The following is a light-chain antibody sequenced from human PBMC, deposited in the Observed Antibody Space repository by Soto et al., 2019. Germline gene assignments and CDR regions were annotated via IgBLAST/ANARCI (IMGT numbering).Light chain of an antibody. CDR3: GSYTSNNTRI. J-gene: IGLJ2*01. CDR2: DVS. CDR1: NRDVGGYNY. V-gene: IGLV2-14*03. Sequence: QSALTQPASVSGSPGQSIALSCTGTNRDVGGYNYVSWYQQHPGKVPKLMICDVSNRPSGVSNRFSGSKSGNTASLTISGLQAEDEADYYCGSYTSNNTRIFGGGTKLTVL.